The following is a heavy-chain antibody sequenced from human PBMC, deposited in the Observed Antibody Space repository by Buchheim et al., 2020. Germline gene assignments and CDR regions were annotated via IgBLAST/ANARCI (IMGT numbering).Heavy chain of an antibody. J-gene: IGHJ4*02. CDR1: GFTFSSYA. Sequence: EVQLLESGGGLVQPGGSLRLSCAASGFTFSSYAMSWVRQAPGKGLEWVSAIIGSVGSTYYADSVKGRFTISRDNSKNTLYLQMISLRAEDRAVYYCAKAPGDVVVPAAIGILGFDYWSQGTL. D-gene: IGHD2-2*01. V-gene: IGHV3-23*01. CDR2: IIGSVGST. CDR3: AKAPGDVVVPAAIGILGFDY.